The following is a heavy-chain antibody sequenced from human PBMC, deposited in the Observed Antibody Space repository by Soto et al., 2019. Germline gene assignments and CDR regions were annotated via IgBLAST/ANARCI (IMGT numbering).Heavy chain of an antibody. V-gene: IGHV4-59*01. CDR2: IYYSGST. J-gene: IGHJ5*02. Sequence: PSATLSLTCTVSGGSISRYYWSWFRQPPGKGLEWIGYIYYSGSTNYNPSLKSRVTISVDTSKNQFSLKLSSVTAADTAVYYCARDGNYAGEFDPWGQGTLVTVSS. CDR1: GGSISRYY. CDR3: ARDGNYAGEFDP. D-gene: IGHD4-4*01.